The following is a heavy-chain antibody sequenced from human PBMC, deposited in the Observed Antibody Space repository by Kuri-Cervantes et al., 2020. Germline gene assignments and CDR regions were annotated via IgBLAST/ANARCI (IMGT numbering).Heavy chain of an antibody. CDR3: AKDRSGVITFGGVFPN. CDR1: GFTFSNYA. CDR2: ISGSGGST. V-gene: IGHV3-23*01. J-gene: IGHJ4*02. Sequence: GESLKISCAASGFTFSNYAMGWVRQAPGKGLEWVSGISGSGGSTYYTDSVKGRFTISRDNSKNALYLQMNSLRAEDTAVYYCAKDRSGVITFGGVFPNWGQGTLVTVSS. D-gene: IGHD3-16*01.